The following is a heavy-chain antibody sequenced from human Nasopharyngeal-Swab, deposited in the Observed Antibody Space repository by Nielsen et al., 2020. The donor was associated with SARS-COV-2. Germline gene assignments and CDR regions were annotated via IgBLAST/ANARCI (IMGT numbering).Heavy chain of an antibody. J-gene: IGHJ4*02. V-gene: IGHV3-21*01. D-gene: IGHD2-21*01. CDR2: IPGSGDNK. Sequence: GESLKISCAASGFTFSSCIMTWVRQAPGKGLEWVSAIPGSGDNKYYADSVKGRFTISRDNAKNSLYLQMNSLRAEDTAVYYCARDLTIVVVNNPRDYYFDYWGQGTLVTVSS. CDR3: ARDLTIVVVNNPRDYYFDY. CDR1: GFTFSSCI.